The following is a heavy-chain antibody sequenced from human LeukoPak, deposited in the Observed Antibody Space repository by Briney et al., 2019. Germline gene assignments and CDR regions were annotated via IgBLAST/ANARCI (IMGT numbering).Heavy chain of an antibody. CDR3: ASTMGQGGSLDY. CDR2: ISGSGVNT. V-gene: IGHV3-23*01. J-gene: IGHJ4*02. Sequence: PGGSLRLSCAASGFTFSSYAMSWVRQAPGKGLEWVGGISGSGVNTKYADSVKGRLTISRDNSKNTLYLQMNSLRAEDTAVYYCASTMGQGGSLDYWGQGTLVTVSS. CDR1: GFTFSSYA. D-gene: IGHD3-10*01.